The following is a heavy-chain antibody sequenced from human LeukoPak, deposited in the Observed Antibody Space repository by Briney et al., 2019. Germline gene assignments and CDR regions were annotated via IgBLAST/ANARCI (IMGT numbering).Heavy chain of an antibody. CDR1: GFTFSSYG. D-gene: IGHD4-17*01. CDR2: ISYDGSNK. J-gene: IGHJ4*02. CDR3: AKRGDYADY. V-gene: IGHV3-30*18. Sequence: GGSLRLSCAASGFTFSSYGMHWVRQAPGKGLEWVAVISYDGSNKYYADSVKGRFTISRDNSKNTLYLQMNSLRAEDTAVYYCAKRGDYADYWGQGTLVTVSS.